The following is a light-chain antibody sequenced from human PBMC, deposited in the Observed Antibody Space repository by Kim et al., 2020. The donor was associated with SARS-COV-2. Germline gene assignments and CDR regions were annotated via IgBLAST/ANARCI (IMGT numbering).Light chain of an antibody. CDR3: QVWERSSV. CDR1: NIGSRS. J-gene: IGLJ3*02. V-gene: IGLV3-21*01. Sequence: SYELTQPPSVSVAPGETATIPCGGNNIGSRSVHWYQQKPGQAPVLVMYHDTDRPSGIPERFSGSNSGDTATLTINRVEAGDEADYYCQVWERSSVFG. CDR2: HDT.